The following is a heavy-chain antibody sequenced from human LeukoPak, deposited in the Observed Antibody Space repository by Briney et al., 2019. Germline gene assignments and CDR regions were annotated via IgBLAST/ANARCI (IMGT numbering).Heavy chain of an antibody. CDR2: INGGGSST. CDR3: ARDRYYDSTGYYYYFYDMDV. V-gene: IGHV3-23*01. CDR1: GFTFSVYA. D-gene: IGHD3-22*01. J-gene: IGHJ6*02. Sequence: LAGGSLRLSCAASGFTFSVYAITWVRQAPGKGLEWVSAINGGGSSTYYADSVKGRFTISRDNSKNMLYLQMNSLRAEDTAVYYCARDRYYDSTGYYYYFYDMDVWGQGTTVTVSS.